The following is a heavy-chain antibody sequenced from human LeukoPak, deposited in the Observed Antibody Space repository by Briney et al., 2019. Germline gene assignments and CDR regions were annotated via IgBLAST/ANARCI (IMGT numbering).Heavy chain of an antibody. CDR1: GGSISSGGYY. V-gene: IGHV4-31*03. CDR2: IYHSGNT. CDR3: ARVPYSGSYYDY. D-gene: IGHD1-26*01. Sequence: SQTLSLTCTVSGGSISSGGYYWSWIRQHPGKGLEWIGYIYHSGNTYYNPSLKSRVTISVDTSKNQFSLKLSSVTAADTAVYYCARVPYSGSYYDYRGQGTLVTVSS. J-gene: IGHJ4*02.